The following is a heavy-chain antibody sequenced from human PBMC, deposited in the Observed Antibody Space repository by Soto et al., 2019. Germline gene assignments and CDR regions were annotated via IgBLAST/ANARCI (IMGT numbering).Heavy chain of an antibody. J-gene: IGHJ4*02. V-gene: IGHV3-33*08. CDR1: GFTFSSYG. Sequence: VQLVESGGGLVQPGGSLRLSCAASGFTFSSYGMHWVRQAPGKGLEWVAVIWYDGSNKYYADSVKGRFTISRDNSKNTLYRQMNSLRAEDTGVYYCARDATGGGVDYWGQGTLVTVSS. CDR3: ARDATGGGVDY. CDR2: IWYDGSNK. D-gene: IGHD2-15*01.